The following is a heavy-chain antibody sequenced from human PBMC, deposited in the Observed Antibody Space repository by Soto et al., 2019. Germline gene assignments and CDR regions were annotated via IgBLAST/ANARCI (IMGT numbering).Heavy chain of an antibody. D-gene: IGHD6-19*01. Sequence: QVQLVQSGAEVKKPGASVKVSCKASGYTFTSYYMHWVRQAPGQGLEWMGIINPSGGSTSYAQKFQGRVTMTSDTSTSTVYMELSSLRTEDTAVYYCARDGRSSSSSAWYYFDYWGQGTLVTVSS. V-gene: IGHV1-46*01. J-gene: IGHJ4*02. CDR2: INPSGGST. CDR3: ARDGRSSSSSAWYYFDY. CDR1: GYTFTSYY.